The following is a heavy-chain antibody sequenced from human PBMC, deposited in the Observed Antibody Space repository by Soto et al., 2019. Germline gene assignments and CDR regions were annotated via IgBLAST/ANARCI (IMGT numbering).Heavy chain of an antibody. V-gene: IGHV4-38-2*02. CDR2: IYHSGST. J-gene: IGHJ4*02. D-gene: IGHD3-3*01. CDR3: ARDTRPYYDFWSGYYDY. Sequence: SETLSLTCAVSGYSISIGYYWGWIRQPPGKGLEWIGSIYHSGSTYYNPSLKSRVTISVDTSKNQFSLKLSSVTAADTAVYYCARDTRPYYDFWSGYYDYWGQGTLVTVSS. CDR1: GYSISIGYY.